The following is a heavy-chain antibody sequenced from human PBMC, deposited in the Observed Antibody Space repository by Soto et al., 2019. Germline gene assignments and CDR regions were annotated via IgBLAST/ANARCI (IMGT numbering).Heavy chain of an antibody. Sequence: PGGSLRLSCAASGFTFSSYTLNWVRRAPGKGLEWVATSSDRRTGNTHYSDSVRGRFTLSRDYSRNILFLQMDSLRADDTALYYCTTWLTAHFDYWDRGTQVTVSS. V-gene: IGHV3-23*01. CDR3: TTWLTAHFDY. D-gene: IGHD2-21*02. CDR2: SSDRRTGNT. CDR1: GFTFSSYT. J-gene: IGHJ4*02.